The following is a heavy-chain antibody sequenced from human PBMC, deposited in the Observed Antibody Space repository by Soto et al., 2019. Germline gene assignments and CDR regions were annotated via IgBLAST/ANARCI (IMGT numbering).Heavy chain of an antibody. D-gene: IGHD3-9*01. CDR2: IYWNDDK. V-gene: IGHV2-5*01. J-gene: IGHJ4*02. CDR3: ALPLPTGYYIY. Sequence: SGPTLVNPTQTLTLTCTFSGFSLSTSGEGVGWIRQPPGKALEWLALIYWNDDKRYSPSLKSRLTITKDTSKNQVVLTMTNMDPVDTATYYCALPLPTGYYIYWGQGTLVTVSS. CDR1: GFSLSTSGEG.